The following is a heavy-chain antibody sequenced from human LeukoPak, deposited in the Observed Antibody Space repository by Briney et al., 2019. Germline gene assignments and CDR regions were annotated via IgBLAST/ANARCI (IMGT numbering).Heavy chain of an antibody. J-gene: IGHJ4*02. V-gene: IGHV3-23*01. D-gene: IGHD3-22*01. CDR2: IIGSGNSA. CDR3: AKLGSYYYDASGCPRN. Sequence: GGSLRLSCAASGFTFSSYAMSWVRQAPGKGLEWVSTIIGSGNSAYYAASVKGRFAISRDNSKNTLFLQMNSLRAEDTAVYYCAKLGSYYYDASGCPRNWGQGTLVTVSS. CDR1: GFTFSSYA.